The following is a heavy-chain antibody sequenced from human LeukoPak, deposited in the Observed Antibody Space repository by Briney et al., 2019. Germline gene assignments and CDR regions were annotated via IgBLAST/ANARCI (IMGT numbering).Heavy chain of an antibody. CDR3: AKGRYYDSSGYYDY. D-gene: IGHD3-22*01. CDR2: ISGSGGST. V-gene: IGHV3-23*01. J-gene: IGHJ4*02. CDR1: GFTFSSYA. Sequence: GSLRLSCAASGFTFSSYAMSWVRQAPGKGLEWVSAISGSGGSTYYADSVKGRFTISRDNSKNTLYLQMNSLRAEDTAVYYCAKGRYYDSSGYYDYWGQGTLVTVSS.